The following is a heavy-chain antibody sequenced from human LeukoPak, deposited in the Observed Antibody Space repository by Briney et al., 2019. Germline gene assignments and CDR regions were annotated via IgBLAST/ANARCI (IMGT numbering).Heavy chain of an antibody. CDR1: GFTVSSNF. CDR2: IYSGGST. CDR3: ARVGAAHFDY. V-gene: IGHV3-53*01. J-gene: IGHJ4*02. D-gene: IGHD1-26*01. Sequence: GGSLRLSCAGSGFTVSSNFMTWVRQAPGKWLEWVAIIYSGGSTDHADSVKGRFTISRDNAKNSLYLQMNSLRAEDTAVYYCARVGAAHFDYWGQGTLVTVSS.